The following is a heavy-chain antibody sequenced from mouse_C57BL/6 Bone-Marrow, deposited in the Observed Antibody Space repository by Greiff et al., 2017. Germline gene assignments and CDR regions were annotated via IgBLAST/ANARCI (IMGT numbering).Heavy chain of an antibody. J-gene: IGHJ3*01. D-gene: IGHD2-3*01. CDR3: ARSGDGYHLAY. CDR1: GCTFTGYW. V-gene: IGHV1-9*01. Sequence: QVQLQQSGAELMKPGASVTLSCKATGCTFTGYWIEWVKQRPGHGLEWIGEILPGSGSTNYNEKFKGKATFTAATSSNTAYMQLSSLTTEDSAIYYGARSGDGYHLAYWGQGTLVTVSA. CDR2: ILPGSGST.